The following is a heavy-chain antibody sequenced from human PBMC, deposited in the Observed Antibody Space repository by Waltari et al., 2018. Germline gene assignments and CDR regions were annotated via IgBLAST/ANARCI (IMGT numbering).Heavy chain of an antibody. J-gene: IGHJ4*02. CDR1: GFTFSSYG. D-gene: IGHD3-10*01. Sequence: QVQLVESGGGVVQPGRSLRLSCAASGFTFSSYGMHWVRQAPGKGLEWVAVIWYDGSNKYYADSVKGRFTISRDNSKNTLYLQMNSLRAEDTAMYYCAKAAIWFGELSLDYWGQGTLVTVSS. CDR2: IWYDGSNK. V-gene: IGHV3-30*18. CDR3: AKAAIWFGELSLDY.